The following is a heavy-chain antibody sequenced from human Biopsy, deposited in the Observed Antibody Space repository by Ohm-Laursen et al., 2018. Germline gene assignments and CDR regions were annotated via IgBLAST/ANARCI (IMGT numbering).Heavy chain of an antibody. Sequence: PSETLSLTCAVYVGPFSSYYWSWIRQPPGKGLEWIGYIDYRGSTKYNPSLRSRVTMSIDTSRNQFSLKLSSVTAADTAVYYCATTTMDTSGWFGNYFDSWGQGTLVTVSA. V-gene: IGHV4-59*08. CDR1: VGPFSSYY. J-gene: IGHJ4*02. CDR2: IDYRGST. D-gene: IGHD6-19*01. CDR3: ATTTMDTSGWFGNYFDS.